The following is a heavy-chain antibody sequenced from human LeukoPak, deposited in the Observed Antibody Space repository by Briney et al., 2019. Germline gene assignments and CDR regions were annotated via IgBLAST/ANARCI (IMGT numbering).Heavy chain of an antibody. Sequence: GSLRLSCAASGFTFSSYWMSWVRQAPRKGLEWVANIKQDGSEKYYVDSVKGRFTISRDNAKNSLYLQMNSLRAEDTAVYYCAKGVVVAPDVTPFDYWGQGTLVTVSS. V-gene: IGHV3-7*03. CDR1: GFTFSSYW. J-gene: IGHJ4*02. D-gene: IGHD2-2*01. CDR3: AKGVVVAPDVTPFDY. CDR2: IKQDGSEK.